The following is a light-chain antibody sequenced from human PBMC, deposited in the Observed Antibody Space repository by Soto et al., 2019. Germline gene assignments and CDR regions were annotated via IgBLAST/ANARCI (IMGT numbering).Light chain of an antibody. CDR3: QQDNSSRWR. Sequence: QSPSPLSDSVGDRVSITCRASDSISAWVAWYQQKPGKAPKLLIYQASLLESGVPSRFSGSGSGTEFTLTISSLQPDDLATYYCQQDNSSRWRFGQGTKV. CDR2: QAS. V-gene: IGKV1-5*03. J-gene: IGKJ1*01. CDR1: DSISAW.